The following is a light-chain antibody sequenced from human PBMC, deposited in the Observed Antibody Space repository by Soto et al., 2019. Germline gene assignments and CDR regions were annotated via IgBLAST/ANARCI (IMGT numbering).Light chain of an antibody. V-gene: IGKV3-15*01. J-gene: IGKJ4*01. CDR3: QQYKSWPPLT. Sequence: DIVMTQSPAILSVSLGERAILSCLASQSISDNLAWYQQRSGQAPRLLIYGASTRATGVPARFSGSGSGTEFTLTISSLQSDDFAIYYYQQYKSWPPLTFGGGTKVE. CDR1: QSISDN. CDR2: GAS.